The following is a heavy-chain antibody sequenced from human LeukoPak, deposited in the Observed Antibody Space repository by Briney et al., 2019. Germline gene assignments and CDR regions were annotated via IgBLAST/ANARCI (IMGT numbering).Heavy chain of an antibody. J-gene: IGHJ4*02. Sequence: GGSLRLSCAASGFTFSSYWMHWVRQAPGKGLVWVSRIYSDGSSTAYADSVKGRFTISRDNTKNTLYLQMNSLRAEDTAVCYCARVRGGGSLYYSDYWGQGTLVTVSS. CDR2: IYSDGSST. V-gene: IGHV3-74*03. D-gene: IGHD2-15*01. CDR3: ARVRGGGSLYYSDY. CDR1: GFTFSSYW.